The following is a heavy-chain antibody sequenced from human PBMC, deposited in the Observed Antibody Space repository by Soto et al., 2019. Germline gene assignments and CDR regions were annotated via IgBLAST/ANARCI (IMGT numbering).Heavy chain of an antibody. CDR1: GFSFSNYG. D-gene: IGHD3-22*01. J-gene: IGHJ3*01. CDR2: ISHDGNSH. Sequence: LRLSCEGSGFSFSNYGIHWVRQAPGKGLEWVAVISHDGNSHHLADSVRGRFTISRDNSKNTVFLHMTSLRREDSAVYHCVKAQERSAQYFAVVITAFDFWGQGTMVTVSS. V-gene: IGHV3-30*18. CDR3: VKAQERSAQYFAVVITAFDF.